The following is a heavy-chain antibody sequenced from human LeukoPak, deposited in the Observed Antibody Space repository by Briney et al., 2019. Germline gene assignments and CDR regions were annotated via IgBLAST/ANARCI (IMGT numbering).Heavy chain of an antibody. CDR1: GFTFSSYA. D-gene: IGHD3-3*01. V-gene: IGHV3-23*01. J-gene: IGHJ4*02. Sequence: GGSLRLSCAASGFTFSSYAMSWVRQAPGKGLEWVSGISGSGGSTYYADSVKGRFIISRDNSKNTLHQQMNSLRAEDTALCYCAKTGPPTIFGVVTIDYWGQGTLVTVSS. CDR3: AKTGPPTIFGVVTIDY. CDR2: ISGSGGST.